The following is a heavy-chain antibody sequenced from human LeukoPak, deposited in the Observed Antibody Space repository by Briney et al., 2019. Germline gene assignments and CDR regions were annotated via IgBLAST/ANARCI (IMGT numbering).Heavy chain of an antibody. V-gene: IGHV4-59*01. CDR1: GGSISSYY. Sequence: PSETLSLTCTVSGGSISSYYWSWLRQPPGKGLEWIGYVYYSGSTNYNPSLKSRVTISVDTSNNQFSLKLSSVTAADTAVYYCARAGSGYYPFDYWGQGTLVTVSS. J-gene: IGHJ4*02. CDR3: ARAGSGYYPFDY. D-gene: IGHD3-22*01. CDR2: VYYSGST.